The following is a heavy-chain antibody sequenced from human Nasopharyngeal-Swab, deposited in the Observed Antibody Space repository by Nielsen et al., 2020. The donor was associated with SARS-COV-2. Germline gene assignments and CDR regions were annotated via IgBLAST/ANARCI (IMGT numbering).Heavy chain of an antibody. V-gene: IGHV1-69*13. CDR3: ARGPFYDFWSGSINRGSNYYYYGMDV. Sequence: SVKVSCKASGGTFSSYAISWVRQAPGQGLEWMGGIIPMFHRANYAQKFQGRVTITADESTSTASMELSSLRSEDTAVYYCARGPFYDFWSGSINRGSNYYYYGMDVWGQGTTVTVSS. J-gene: IGHJ6*02. CDR1: GGTFSSYA. CDR2: IIPMFHRA. D-gene: IGHD3-3*01.